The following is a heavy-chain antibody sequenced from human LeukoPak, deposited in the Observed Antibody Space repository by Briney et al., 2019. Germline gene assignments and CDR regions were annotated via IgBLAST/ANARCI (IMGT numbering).Heavy chain of an antibody. J-gene: IGHJ6*02. CDR2: IKQDGSEK. CDR1: GFTFSSYW. V-gene: IGHV3-7*01. Sequence: GGSLRLSCAASGFTFSSYWMSWVRQAPGKGLEWVANIKQDGSEKYYVDSVKGRFTISRDNAKNSLYLQMNSLRAEDTAVYYCARVRYFDWPTGMDVWGQGTTVTVSS. D-gene: IGHD3-9*01. CDR3: ARVRYFDWPTGMDV.